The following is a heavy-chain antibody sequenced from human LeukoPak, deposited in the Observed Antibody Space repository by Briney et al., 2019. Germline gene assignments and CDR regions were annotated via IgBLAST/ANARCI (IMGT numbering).Heavy chain of an antibody. CDR2: IWYDGSNT. CDR1: GFTFNSYG. V-gene: IGHV3-33*01. J-gene: IGHJ3*02. D-gene: IGHD3-22*01. CDR3: ARDPSSSGYNDAFDI. Sequence: GGSLRLSCAASGFTFNSYGMHWVRQAPGQGLEWVELIWYDGSNTYYADSVKGRFTISRDNSKNTLYLQMNSLTAEDTAIYYCARDPSSSGYNDAFDIWGQGTMVTVSS.